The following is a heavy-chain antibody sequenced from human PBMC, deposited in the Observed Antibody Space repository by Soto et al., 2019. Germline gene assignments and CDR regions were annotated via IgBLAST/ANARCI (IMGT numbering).Heavy chain of an antibody. CDR2: ISWNSGSI. Sequence: EVQLVESGGGLVQPGRSLRLSCAASGFTFDYYAMHWVRQAPGKGLEWVSGISWNSGSIGYADSVRGRFTISRDNAKNSLYLQMSSLRSEDTAFYSCAKEALVRGYSGYGHFDYWGQGTLVTVSS. CDR1: GFTFDYYA. V-gene: IGHV3-9*01. D-gene: IGHD5-12*01. J-gene: IGHJ4*02. CDR3: AKEALVRGYSGYGHFDY.